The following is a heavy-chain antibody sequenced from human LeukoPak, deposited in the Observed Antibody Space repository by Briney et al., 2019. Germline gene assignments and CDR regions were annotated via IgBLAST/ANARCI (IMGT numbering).Heavy chain of an antibody. CDR2: IYPTGAT. CDR1: GFSFSSYR. Sequence: GGSLRLSCAASGFSFSSYRMTWVRQTPGKGLEWVSVIYPTGATYYADSVKGRFTISRDNSKNTVSLQMNSLRADDTALYYCARRILGPIDDWGQGTLVTVSS. CDR3: ARRILGPIDD. V-gene: IGHV3-53*01. D-gene: IGHD2/OR15-2a*01. J-gene: IGHJ4*02.